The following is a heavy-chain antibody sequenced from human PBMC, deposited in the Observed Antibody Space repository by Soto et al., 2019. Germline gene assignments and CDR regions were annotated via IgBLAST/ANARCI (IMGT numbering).Heavy chain of an antibody. CDR3: VGGRGRLVGFDY. CDR1: TESFSNYY. J-gene: IGHJ4*02. V-gene: IGHV4-34*01. Sequence: QVQLQQWGAGLLKPSETLSLTCAVNTESFSNYYWSWIRQPPGKGLEWVGEINDSGTTNYSPSLKGRVTISVDTSKNQFSLNLASVTAADTAIYYCVGGRGRLVGFDYWGQGTLVTVSS. D-gene: IGHD2-8*02. CDR2: INDSGTT.